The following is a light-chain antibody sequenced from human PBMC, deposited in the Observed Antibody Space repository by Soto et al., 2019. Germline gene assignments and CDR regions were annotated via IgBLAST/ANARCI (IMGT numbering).Light chain of an antibody. CDR1: QDIRNF. CDR3: QKYNSGPFT. J-gene: IGKJ3*01. CDR2: GAS. V-gene: IGKV1-27*01. Sequence: DMQMTQSPSSLSASVGDRVTITCRASQDIRNFLAWYQQKPGKIPKLLISGASTLQSGVPSRFSGSVSGTDFTLTISSLQPEDVATYYCQKYNSGPFTFGPGTKVDIK.